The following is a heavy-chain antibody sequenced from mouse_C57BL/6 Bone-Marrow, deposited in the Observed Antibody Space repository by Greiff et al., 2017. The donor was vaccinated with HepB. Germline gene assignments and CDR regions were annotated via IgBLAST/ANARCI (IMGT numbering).Heavy chain of an antibody. D-gene: IGHD2-1*01. J-gene: IGHJ3*01. CDR1: GFTFSDYY. V-gene: IGHV5-12*01. Sequence: EVKVVESGGGLVQPGGSLKLSCAASGFTFSDYYMYWVRQTPEKRLEWVAYISNGGGSTYYPDTVKGRFTISRDNAKNTLYLQMSRLKSEDTAMYYCAIYYGNYGFAYWGQGTLVTVAA. CDR2: ISNGGGST. CDR3: AIYYGNYGFAY.